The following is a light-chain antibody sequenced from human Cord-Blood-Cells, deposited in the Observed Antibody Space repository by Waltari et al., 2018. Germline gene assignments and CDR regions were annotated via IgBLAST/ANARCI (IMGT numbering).Light chain of an antibody. CDR2: ITN. CDR3: VLYMGSGISV. Sequence: QTVVTQEPSFSVSPGGTVTLTCGLSSGSVSTSYYPSWYQQTPGQAPRTLIYITNARSSGVPDRFSGSILGNKAALTCTVAQEDDEFDYCCVLYMGSGISVFVGGTKLTVL. CDR1: SGSVSTSYY. J-gene: IGLJ2*01. V-gene: IGLV8-61*01.